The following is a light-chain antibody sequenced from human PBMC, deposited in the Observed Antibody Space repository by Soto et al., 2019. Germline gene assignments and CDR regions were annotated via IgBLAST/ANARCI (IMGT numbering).Light chain of an antibody. V-gene: IGLV1-40*01. Sequence: QAVVTLPPSVSGAPGQRVTISCTGSSSNIGAGYDVHWYQQLPGTAPKLLIYGNSNRPSGVPDRFSGSKSGTSASLAITGLQAEDEADYYCQSYDSSLSGVFGGGTKLTVL. CDR3: QSYDSSLSGV. J-gene: IGLJ3*02. CDR1: SSNIGAGYD. CDR2: GNS.